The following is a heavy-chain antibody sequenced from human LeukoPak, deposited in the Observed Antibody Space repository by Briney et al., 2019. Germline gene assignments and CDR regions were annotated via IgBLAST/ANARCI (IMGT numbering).Heavy chain of an antibody. CDR1: GGSIGSSSYY. D-gene: IGHD3-10*01. V-gene: IGHV4-39*01. Sequence: SETLSLTCTVSGGSIGSSSYYWGWIRQPPGKGLEWIGSIYYSGSTYYNPSLKSRVTISVDTSKNQFSLKLSSVTAADTAVYYCARRVWFGELWREFDYWGQGTLVTVSS. CDR3: ARRVWFGELWREFDY. CDR2: IYYSGST. J-gene: IGHJ4*02.